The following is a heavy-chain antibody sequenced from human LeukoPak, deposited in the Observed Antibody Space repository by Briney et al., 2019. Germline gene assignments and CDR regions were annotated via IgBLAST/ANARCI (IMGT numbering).Heavy chain of an antibody. CDR3: AELGITMIGGV. Sequence: GGLRLSCAASEFTFSNYGMNWVRQAPGKGLAWVSYISSSGSTIYYADSVKGRFTISRDNAKNSLYLQMNSLRAEDTAVYYCAELGITMIGGVWGKGTTVTISS. CDR2: ISSSGSTI. V-gene: IGHV3-48*03. D-gene: IGHD3-10*02. CDR1: EFTFSNYG. J-gene: IGHJ6*04.